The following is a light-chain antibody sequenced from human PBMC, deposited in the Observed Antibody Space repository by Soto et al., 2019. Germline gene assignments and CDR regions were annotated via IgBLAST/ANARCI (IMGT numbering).Light chain of an antibody. CDR1: TSNIAGNT. V-gene: IGLV1-44*01. Sequence: QSVLTQPPSLSGTPGQRVTISCSGSTSNIAGNTVHWYQHLPETDPKLLIYIDDQRPSGVPDRFSCSKSCTSTSLAISGLQSEDEADYYCATWYDSRNAAVFGGGTQLTVL. CDR3: ATWYDSRNAAV. J-gene: IGLJ7*01. CDR2: IDD.